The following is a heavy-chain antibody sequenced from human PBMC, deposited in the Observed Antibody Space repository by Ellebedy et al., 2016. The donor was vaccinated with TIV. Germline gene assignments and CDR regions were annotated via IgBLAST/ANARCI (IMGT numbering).Heavy chain of an antibody. J-gene: IGHJ4*02. CDR1: GDSISSRNLY. CDR2: IYSSWNT. Sequence: MPGGSLRLSCTVSGDSISSRNLYWGWIRQAPGKGLQWIGSIYSSWNTNYNPSLKSRVTISVDTSKNQFSLNLNSVTAADTAVYFCASTPFSAGSGYHPHDYWGQGILVTVSS. CDR3: ASTPFSAGSGYHPHDY. V-gene: IGHV4-39*07. D-gene: IGHD5-12*01.